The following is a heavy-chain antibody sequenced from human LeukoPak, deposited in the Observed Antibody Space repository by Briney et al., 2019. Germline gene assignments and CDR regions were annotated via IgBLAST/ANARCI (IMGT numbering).Heavy chain of an antibody. CDR1: GFTLSSYG. CDR2: IRYDGSNK. CDR3: AKSRHMVRGVTPFDY. Sequence: PGGSLRLSCAASGFTLSSYGMHWVRQAPGKGLEWVAFIRYDGSNKYYADSVKGRFTISRDNSKNTLYLQMNSLRAEDTAVYYCAKSRHMVRGVTPFDYWGQGTLVTVSS. D-gene: IGHD3-10*01. J-gene: IGHJ4*02. V-gene: IGHV3-30*02.